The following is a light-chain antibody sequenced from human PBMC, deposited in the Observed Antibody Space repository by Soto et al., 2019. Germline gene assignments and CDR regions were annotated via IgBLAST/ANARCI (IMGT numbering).Light chain of an antibody. J-gene: IGLJ2*01. Sequence: QSVLSQPASVSGSPGQSNTISCTGTSSDVGSYKFVSWYQQHPGKAPKLMIYEGSKRPSGVSNRFSDSKSGNTASLTTSGLQAEDEADYYCCSYAGSSTLVFGGGTKVTVL. CDR2: EGS. CDR3: CSYAGSSTLV. V-gene: IGLV2-23*01. CDR1: SSDVGSYKF.